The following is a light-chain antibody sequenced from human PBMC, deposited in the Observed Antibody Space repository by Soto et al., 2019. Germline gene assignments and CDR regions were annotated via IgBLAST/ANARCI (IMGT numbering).Light chain of an antibody. CDR2: DVN. Sequence: QSALTQPRSVSGSPGQSVTLSCTGTSSDVGGYHYVSWYQHHPGKAPKIIIYDVNKRPSGVPDRFSGSKSGNTASLTISGLQTEDEADYYCCSYAGSYTLVFGTGTKLTVL. J-gene: IGLJ1*01. CDR3: CSYAGSYTLV. CDR1: SSDVGGYHY. V-gene: IGLV2-11*01.